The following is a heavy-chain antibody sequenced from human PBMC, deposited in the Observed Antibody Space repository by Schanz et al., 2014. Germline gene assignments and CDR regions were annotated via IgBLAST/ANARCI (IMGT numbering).Heavy chain of an antibody. CDR1: GFTFSSYA. V-gene: IGHV3-30*14. J-gene: IGHJ3*01. D-gene: IGHD5-12*01. CDR3: ARDGGRDGYNLAFDV. CDR2: ISYDGGHK. Sequence: VQLVESGGGLVKPGGSLRLSCVASGFTFSSYAMHWVRQAPGRGLQWVALISYDGGHKYYADSVKGRFIISRDSSKNTLFLQMNSLRAEDTAVYFCARDGGRDGYNLAFDVWGQGTLVTVSS.